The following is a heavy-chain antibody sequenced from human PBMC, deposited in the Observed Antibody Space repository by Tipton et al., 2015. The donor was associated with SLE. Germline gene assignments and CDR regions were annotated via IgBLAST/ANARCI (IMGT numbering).Heavy chain of an antibody. V-gene: IGHV4-31*03. CDR1: GGSISSGGYY. J-gene: IGHJ4*02. Sequence: TLSLTCTVSGGSISSGGYYWSWIRQHPGKGLEWIGYIYYSGSTYYNPSLKSRVTISVDTSKNQFSLKLSSVTAADTAMYYCARHLRGGTYVWGQGTLVTVSS. CDR2: IYYSGST. D-gene: IGHD1-26*01. CDR3: ARHLRGGTYV.